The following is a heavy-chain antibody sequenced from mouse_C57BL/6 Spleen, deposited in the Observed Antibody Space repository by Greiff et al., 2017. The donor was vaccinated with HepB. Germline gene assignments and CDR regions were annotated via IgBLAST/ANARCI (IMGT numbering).Heavy chain of an antibody. Sequence: VQLQQPGAELVMPGASVKLSCKASGYTFTSYWMHWVKQRPGQGLEWIGEIDPSDSYTNYNQKFKGKSTLTVDKSSSKAYMQLSSLTSEDSSVYYCARWAFITSLVAHWYFDVWGTGTTVTVSS. CDR3: ARWAFITSLVAHWYFDV. CDR2: IDPSDSYT. V-gene: IGHV1-69*01. CDR1: GYTFTSYW. J-gene: IGHJ1*03. D-gene: IGHD1-1*01.